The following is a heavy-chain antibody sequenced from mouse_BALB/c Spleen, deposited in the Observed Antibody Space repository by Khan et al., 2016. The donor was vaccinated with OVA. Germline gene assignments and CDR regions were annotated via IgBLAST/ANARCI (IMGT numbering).Heavy chain of an antibody. J-gene: IGHJ2*01. CDR1: GYTFTSYC. CDR2: IYPGNSDI. CDR3: TRNGFGNYGSWDY. Sequence: VQLQQSGTVLARPGASVKMSCKASGYTFTSYCMHWVQQRPGQGLEWIGAIYPGNSDINYNQNFKGKAKLTAVNSTSTAYMELNSLRNEDSAVSYCTRNGFGNYGSWDYWGQGTTLTVSS. D-gene: IGHD2-1*01. V-gene: IGHV1-5*01.